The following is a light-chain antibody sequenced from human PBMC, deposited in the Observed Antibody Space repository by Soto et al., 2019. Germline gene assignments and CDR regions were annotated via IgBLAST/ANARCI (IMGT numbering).Light chain of an antibody. CDR1: SSDIGGYNY. CDR2: TVT. J-gene: IGLJ1*01. V-gene: IGLV2-11*01. CDR3: CSYAGSSSYV. Sequence: QSALTQPRSVSGSPGQSVTISCTGTSSDIGGYNYVSWYQQHPGKAPKLMIYTVTKRPPGVPDRFSGSKSDNTAYLTISGLQADDEADYYCCSYAGSSSYVFGTGTKVTVL.